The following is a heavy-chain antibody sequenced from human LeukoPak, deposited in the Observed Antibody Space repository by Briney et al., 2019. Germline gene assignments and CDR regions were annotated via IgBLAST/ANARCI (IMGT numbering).Heavy chain of an antibody. V-gene: IGHV3-48*01. Sequence: PGGSLRLSCAASGFIFSSHGMNWVRQAPGKGLEWVSGIRPSGDMTYYADSVKGRFTISRDNAKNSVYLQMNSLRAEDTAVYYCTRLHGAYPIDFWGQGTLVTVSS. CDR2: IRPSGDMT. CDR1: GFIFSSHG. J-gene: IGHJ4*02. CDR3: TRLHGAYPIDF. D-gene: IGHD4/OR15-4a*01.